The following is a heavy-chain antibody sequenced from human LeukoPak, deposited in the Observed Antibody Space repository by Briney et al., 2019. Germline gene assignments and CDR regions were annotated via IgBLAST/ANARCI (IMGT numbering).Heavy chain of an antibody. D-gene: IGHD3-16*02. Sequence: GGSLRLSCAASGFTFSSYWMSWVRQAPGKGLEWLANINQAGSEKYYVDSVKGRFTISRDNAKNSLYLQMNSLRAEDTAVYYCARDGGTYYDYVWGSYRRMYYFDYWGQGTLVTVSS. CDR2: INQAGSEK. J-gene: IGHJ4*02. CDR3: ARDGGTYYDYVWGSYRRMYYFDY. CDR1: GFTFSSYW. V-gene: IGHV3-7*03.